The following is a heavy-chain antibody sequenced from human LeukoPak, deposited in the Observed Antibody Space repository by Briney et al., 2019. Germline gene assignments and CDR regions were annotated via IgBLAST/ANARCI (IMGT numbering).Heavy chain of an antibody. CDR3: ARHDGSSWYYAFDV. CDR1: GVSISSYY. J-gene: IGHJ3*01. V-gene: IGHV4-59*08. D-gene: IGHD6-13*01. CDR2: IYYSGST. Sequence: SETLSLTCTVSGVSISSYYWSWIRQPPGKGLEWIGYIYYSGSTNYNPSLKSRVTISLDTSKNQFSLKPSSVTAADTAVYYCARHDGSSWYYAFDVWGQGTMVTVSS.